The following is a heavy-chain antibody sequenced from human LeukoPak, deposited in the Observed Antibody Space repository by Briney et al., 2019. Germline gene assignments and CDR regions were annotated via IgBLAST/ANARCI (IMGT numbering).Heavy chain of an antibody. CDR2: IFYSGGT. J-gene: IGHJ3*02. CDR1: GGSINTPNYY. Sequence: SETLSLTCTVSGGSINTPNYYWGWIRQTPGKGLEWIGNIFYSGGTYYSPSLTSRVTISLDTSRNQFSLKLNSVTAADTAVYYCARDTLGATFPGAFDIWGQGTMVTVSS. CDR3: ARDTLGATFPGAFDI. D-gene: IGHD1-26*01. V-gene: IGHV4-39*07.